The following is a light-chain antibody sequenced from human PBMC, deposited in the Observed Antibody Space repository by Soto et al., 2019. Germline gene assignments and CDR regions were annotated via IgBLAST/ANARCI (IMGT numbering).Light chain of an antibody. V-gene: IGLV2-18*02. J-gene: IGLJ2*01. CDR2: EVS. CDR1: SSDVGSNNR. CDR3: SSYISSSSSVV. Sequence: QSALTQPPSVSGSPGQSVTIFCTGSSSDVGSNNRVSWYQQPPGTAPKFIIYEVSNRPSGVPDRFSGSKSGNTASLTISGLQAEDEADYYCSSYISSSSSVVFGGGTKVTVL.